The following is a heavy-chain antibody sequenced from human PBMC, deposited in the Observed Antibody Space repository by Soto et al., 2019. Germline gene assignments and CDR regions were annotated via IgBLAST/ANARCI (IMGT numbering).Heavy chain of an antibody. J-gene: IGHJ6*02. CDR3: AGQPRTHYYYYGMDV. V-gene: IGHV4-4*02. Sequence: PSETLSLTCAVSSGSISSSNWWSWVRQPPGKGLEWIGEIYHSGSTNYNPSLKSRVTISVDKSKNQFSLKLSSVTAADTAVYYCAGQPRTHYYYYGMDVWGQGTTVTVSS. CDR1: SGSISSSNW. CDR2: IYHSGST.